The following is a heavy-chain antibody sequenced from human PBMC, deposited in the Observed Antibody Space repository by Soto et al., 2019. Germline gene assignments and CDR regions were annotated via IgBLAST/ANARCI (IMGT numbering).Heavy chain of an antibody. J-gene: IGHJ4*02. Sequence: GASVKVSCKASGGTVSSYAISWVRQAPGQGLEWMGGIIPIFGTANYAQKFQGRVTITADKSTSTAYMELSSLRSEDTAVYYCARGYYDILTGYLDYWGQGTLVTVSS. CDR2: IIPIFGTA. V-gene: IGHV1-69*06. CDR1: GGTVSSYA. D-gene: IGHD3-9*01. CDR3: ARGYYDILTGYLDY.